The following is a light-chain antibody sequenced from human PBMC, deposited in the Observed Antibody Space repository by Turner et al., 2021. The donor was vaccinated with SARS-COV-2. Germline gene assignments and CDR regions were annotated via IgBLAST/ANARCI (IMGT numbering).Light chain of an antibody. J-gene: IGKJ3*01. Sequence: EIVLTQSTGTLSLSPGERATLSCRASQSVARNYVAWYQQKPGQAPRLLIYGASNRATGSPDRFSGSGSVTDFTLTISSVEPEDFAVYYCQQYLSSPFTFGPGTTVDIK. CDR1: QSVARNY. CDR3: QQYLSSPFT. CDR2: GAS. V-gene: IGKV3-20*01.